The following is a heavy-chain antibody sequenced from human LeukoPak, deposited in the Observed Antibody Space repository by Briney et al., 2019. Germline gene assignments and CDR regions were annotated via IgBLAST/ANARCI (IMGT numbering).Heavy chain of an antibody. J-gene: IGHJ3*01. D-gene: IGHD4-17*01. V-gene: IGHV1-2*02. CDR2: INPKRGVT. CDR1: GYTFTDYY. CDR3: ARERNYGDYGNAFDV. Sequence: ASVTVSCTASGYTFTDYYVHWMRQAPGQGLEWMGWINPKRGVTTYAQKFQSRVTMTRDTSITTAYMELTRLRSDDTTIYYCARERNYGDYGNAFDVWGQGTKVTVSS.